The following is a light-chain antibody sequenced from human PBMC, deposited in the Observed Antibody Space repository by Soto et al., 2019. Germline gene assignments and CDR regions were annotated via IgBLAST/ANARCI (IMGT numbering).Light chain of an antibody. CDR1: QSIGSY. V-gene: IGKV3-11*01. Sequence: EIPWTQSPVTLSLSPGERATLSCRAGQSIGSYLAWYQQKPGQAPRLLIYDTSKRATGVPDRFSGGGSGPDVALTISSREPEDFAVYYCQQRSAWPPLTFGQGTRLEI. CDR3: QQRSAWPPLT. CDR2: DTS. J-gene: IGKJ5*01.